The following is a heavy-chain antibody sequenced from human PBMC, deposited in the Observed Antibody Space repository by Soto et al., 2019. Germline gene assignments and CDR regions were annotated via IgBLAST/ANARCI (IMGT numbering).Heavy chain of an antibody. V-gene: IGHV1-3*01. CDR2: ISPGNGNT. Sequence: ASVKVSCKASGYTFTENVIHWVRQAPGQRPEWMGWISPGNGNTKYSLNFQGRVTITVDASANTAYMDLSSLRFEDTAVYYCARDRGGWRIMDPFDFWARGTLVTVSS. D-gene: IGHD3-16*01. J-gene: IGHJ4*02. CDR3: ARDRGGWRIMDPFDF. CDR1: GYTFTENV.